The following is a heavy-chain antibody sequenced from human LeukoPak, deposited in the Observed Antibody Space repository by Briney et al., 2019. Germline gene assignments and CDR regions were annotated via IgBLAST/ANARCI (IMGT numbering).Heavy chain of an antibody. CDR1: GYTFTSYD. D-gene: IGHD6-19*01. V-gene: IGHV1-8*01. CDR3: ARGTSSKGIAVAGTDY. J-gene: IGHJ4*02. Sequence: GASVKVSCKASGYTFTSYDINWVRQATGQGLEWMGWMNPNSGNTGYAQKFQGRVTMTRNTSISTAYMELSSLRSEDTAVYYCARGTSSKGIAVAGTDYWGQGTLVTVSS. CDR2: MNPNSGNT.